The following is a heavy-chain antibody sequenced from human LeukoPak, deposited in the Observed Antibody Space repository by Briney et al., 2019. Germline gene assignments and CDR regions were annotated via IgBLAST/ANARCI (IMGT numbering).Heavy chain of an antibody. Sequence: ASVKVSCKASGYTFTSYGISWVRQAPGQGLEWMGWISGYNGNTKYAQKLQGRVTMTTDTSTSTAYMELSSLRSEDTAVYYCARAYYDFWSGFGDYWGQGTLVTVSS. CDR1: GYTFTSYG. V-gene: IGHV1-18*01. D-gene: IGHD3-3*01. J-gene: IGHJ4*02. CDR2: ISGYNGNT. CDR3: ARAYYDFWSGFGDY.